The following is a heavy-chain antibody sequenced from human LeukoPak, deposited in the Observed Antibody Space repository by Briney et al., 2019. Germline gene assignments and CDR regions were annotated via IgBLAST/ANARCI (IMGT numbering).Heavy chain of an antibody. J-gene: IGHJ4*02. CDR3: ARLLGVVVTARYSDY. Sequence: PGGSLRLSCAASGFTFSSYSMNWVRRAPGKGLEWVSHIGSSSRTIYYADSVKGRFTISKDNAKNPPYLQIYGRRAQGSALLYCARLLGVVVTARYSDYWGQGTLVTVSS. CDR1: GFTFSSYS. CDR2: IGSSSRTI. V-gene: IGHV3-48*01. D-gene: IGHD2-21*02.